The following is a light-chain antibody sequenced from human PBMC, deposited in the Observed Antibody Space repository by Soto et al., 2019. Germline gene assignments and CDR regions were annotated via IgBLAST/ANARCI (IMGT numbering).Light chain of an antibody. V-gene: IGKV1-8*01. J-gene: IGKJ1*01. CDR3: QQYYSYST. Sequence: AIPITPSSSSLSASTRDKNTNTFRASQGISSYLAWYQQKPGKAPKLLIYAASTLQSGVPSRFSGSGSGTDFTLTISCLQSEDFATYYCQQYYSYSTFGQGTKVDIK. CDR1: QGISSY. CDR2: AAS.